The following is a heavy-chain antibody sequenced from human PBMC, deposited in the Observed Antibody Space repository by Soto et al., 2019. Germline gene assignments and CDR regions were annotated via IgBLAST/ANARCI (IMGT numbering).Heavy chain of an antibody. CDR2: INHSGST. CDR1: DGSFSVYY. Sequence: SETLSLTCAIYDGSFSVYYWIWIRQSPGEGLEWIGEINHSGSTNYNPSLKSRVTISVDTSKNQFSLKLSSVTAADTAVYYCARDHSSWYGHFDYWGQGTLVTVSS. J-gene: IGHJ4*02. D-gene: IGHD6-13*01. CDR3: ARDHSSWYGHFDY. V-gene: IGHV4-34*01.